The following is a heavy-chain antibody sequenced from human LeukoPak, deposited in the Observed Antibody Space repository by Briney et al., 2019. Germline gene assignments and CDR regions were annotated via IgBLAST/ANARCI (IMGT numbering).Heavy chain of an antibody. D-gene: IGHD4-17*01. V-gene: IGHV4-59*01. CDR2: IYYSGVN. CDR1: GGSISSYY. CDR3: ARHGDGDYHFDY. J-gene: IGHJ4*02. Sequence: SETLSLTCTVSGGSISSYYWSWIRQPPGKGLEWIGYIYYSGVNNYNPSLKSRVTLSLDTSKNQFSLRLRSVTAADTAVYYCARHGDGDYHFDYWGQGTLVTVSS.